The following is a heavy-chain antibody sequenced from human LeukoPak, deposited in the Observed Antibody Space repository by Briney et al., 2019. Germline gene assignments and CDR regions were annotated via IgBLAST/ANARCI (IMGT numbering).Heavy chain of an antibody. CDR3: ARTKPLDPFDF. Sequence: SETLSLTCAVSGGSISSYYWSWIRQPPGKGREWIGYIYYSGNTYYNPSLTSRVTISVDTSKNQFSLKVNSVTAADTAVYYCARTKPLDPFDFWGQGTLVTVSS. V-gene: IGHV4-59*01. J-gene: IGHJ3*01. CDR2: IYYSGNT. CDR1: GGSISSYY.